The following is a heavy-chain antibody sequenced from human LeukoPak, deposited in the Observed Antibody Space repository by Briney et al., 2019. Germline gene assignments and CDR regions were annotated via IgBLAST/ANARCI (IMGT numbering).Heavy chain of an antibody. CDR3: ATWDSGRYSQIDN. CDR2: IYYAGDT. Sequence: PSETLSLTCTVSGGPVSSSSYYWGWVRQSPEKGLECIGTIYYAGDTYYNPSLESRLTISADTSKNQFSLKLRSVTAADTAVYYCATWDSGRYSQIDNWGQGTLVTVSS. CDR1: GGPVSSSSYY. D-gene: IGHD1-26*01. V-gene: IGHV4-39*01. J-gene: IGHJ4*02.